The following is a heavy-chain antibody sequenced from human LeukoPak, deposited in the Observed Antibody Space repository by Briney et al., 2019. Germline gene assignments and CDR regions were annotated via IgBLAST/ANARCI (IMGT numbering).Heavy chain of an antibody. CDR1: GFTFSSYA. J-gene: IGHJ3*02. CDR2: ISGSGGST. V-gene: IGHV3-23*01. CDR3: AKGSFSLYDFWSGSSFDAFDI. D-gene: IGHD3-3*01. Sequence: GGSLRLSCAASGFTFSSYAMTWVRQAPGKGLEWVSTISGSGGSTYYADSVKGRFTISRDNSKNTLYLQMNSLRAEDTAVYYCAKGSFSLYDFWSGSSFDAFDIWGQGTMVTVSS.